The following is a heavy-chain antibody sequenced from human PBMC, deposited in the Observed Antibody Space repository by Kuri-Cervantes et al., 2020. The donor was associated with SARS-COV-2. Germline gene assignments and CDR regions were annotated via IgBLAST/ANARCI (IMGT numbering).Heavy chain of an antibody. CDR2: INPNSGGT. V-gene: IGHV1-2*02. D-gene: IGHD6-6*01. Sequence: ASVKVSCKASGYTFTGYYMHWVRQAPGQGLEWMGWINPNSGGTNYAQKFQGRVTMTRDTSISTAYMELSRLRSDDTAVYYCARGQEQLVRGYYYYYYYMDVWGKGTTVTVSS. J-gene: IGHJ6*03. CDR3: ARGQEQLVRGYYYYYYYMDV. CDR1: GYTFTGYY.